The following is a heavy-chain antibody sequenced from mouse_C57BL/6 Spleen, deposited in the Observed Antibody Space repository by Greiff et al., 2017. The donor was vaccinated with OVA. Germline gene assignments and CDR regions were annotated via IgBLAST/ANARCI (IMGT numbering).Heavy chain of an antibody. D-gene: IGHD1-1*01. CDR1: GFTFTDYY. CDR2: IRNKANGYTT. CDR3: ASQITTAFDY. V-gene: IGHV7-3*01. J-gene: IGHJ2*01. Sequence: EVKLMESGGGLVQPGGSLSLSCAASGFTFTDYYMSWVRQPPGKALEWLGFIRNKANGYTTEYSASVKGRFTISRDNSQSILYLQMNALRAEDSATYYCASQITTAFDYWGQGTTLTVSS.